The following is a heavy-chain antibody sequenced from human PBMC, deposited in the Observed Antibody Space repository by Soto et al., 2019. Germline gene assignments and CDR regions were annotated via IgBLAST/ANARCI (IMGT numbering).Heavy chain of an antibody. J-gene: IGHJ5*02. D-gene: IGHD2-8*01. Sequence: QVQLVQSGAEVKKPGSSVKVSCKASGGTFSSYTISWVRQAPGQGLEWMGRIIPILGIANYAQKFQGRVTITADKSTSTAYMELSSLRSEDTAVYYCARDFTSTCSLGIGTSWFDPWGQGTLVTVSS. V-gene: IGHV1-69*08. CDR3: ARDFTSTCSLGIGTSWFDP. CDR2: IIPILGIA. CDR1: GGTFSSYT.